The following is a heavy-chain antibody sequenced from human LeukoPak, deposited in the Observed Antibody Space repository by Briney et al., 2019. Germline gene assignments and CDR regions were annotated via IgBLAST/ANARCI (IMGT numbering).Heavy chain of an antibody. Sequence: GGSLRLSCAASGFTFSSYWMSWVRQAPGKGLEWASAISGSGGSTYYADSVKGRFTISRDNSKNTLYLQMNSLRAEDTAVYYCAKATEQWLAYYFDYWGQGTLVTVSS. V-gene: IGHV3-23*01. CDR3: AKATEQWLAYYFDY. J-gene: IGHJ4*02. D-gene: IGHD6-19*01. CDR2: ISGSGGST. CDR1: GFTFSSYW.